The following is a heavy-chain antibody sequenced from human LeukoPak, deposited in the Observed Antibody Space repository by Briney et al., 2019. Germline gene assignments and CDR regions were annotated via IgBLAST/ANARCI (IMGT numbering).Heavy chain of an antibody. CDR1: GYNFNDYY. V-gene: IGHV1-46*02. D-gene: IGHD1/OR15-1a*01. CDR2: IHPDGGST. Sequence: ASVKVSCKASGYNFNDYYIYWVRQAPGHGLESMGYIHPDGGSTNYAQKFQGRVTMTSDMSTNTVYMELRSLRSEDTAMYYCARDVSWNRYFDYWGQGTLVTVSS. J-gene: IGHJ4*02. CDR3: ARDVSWNRYFDY.